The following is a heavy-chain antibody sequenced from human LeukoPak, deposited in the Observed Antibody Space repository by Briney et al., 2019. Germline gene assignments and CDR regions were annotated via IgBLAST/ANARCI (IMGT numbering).Heavy chain of an antibody. V-gene: IGHV1-2*02. CDR1: GYTFTDYY. CDR2: ISPNSGDT. D-gene: IGHD3-22*01. Sequence: GASVKVSCKASGYTFTDYYVHWVRQVPGQGLEWMGWISPNSGDTNYAQNFQGRVTMTRDTSIGTAYMELSSLRSDDTAVYSCARGGRWYYYDSSGYRNFDYWGPGTLVTVSS. J-gene: IGHJ4*02. CDR3: ARGGRWYYYDSSGYRNFDY.